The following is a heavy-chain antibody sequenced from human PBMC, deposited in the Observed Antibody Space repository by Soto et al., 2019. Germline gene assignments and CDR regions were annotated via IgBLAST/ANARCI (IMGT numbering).Heavy chain of an antibody. J-gene: IGHJ4*02. CDR3: AKGLLWFGELPD. CDR2: ISGSGGST. CDR1: GFTFSSYA. Sequence: EVQLLESGGGLVQPGGSLRLSCAASGFTFSSYAMSWVRQAPGKGLEWVSAISGSGGSTYYADSVKGRFTISRDNSKNTLYRQLDGLRADDTAVYYCAKGLLWFGELPDWGQGTLVTVSS. D-gene: IGHD3-10*01. V-gene: IGHV3-23*01.